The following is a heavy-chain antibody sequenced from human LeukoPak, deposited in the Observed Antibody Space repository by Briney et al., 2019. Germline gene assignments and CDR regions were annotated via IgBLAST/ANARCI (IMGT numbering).Heavy chain of an antibody. CDR1: GYTFTSYD. Sequence: GASVKVSCKASGYTFTSYDFNWLRQATGQGPEWMGWMNPNSGAAGYAQKFQGRVTMTRSASINTAYMELTNLRSEDTAVYYCATGNWEAAAAGTWDYWGQGTLVTVSS. D-gene: IGHD6-13*01. CDR3: ATGNWEAAAAGTWDY. J-gene: IGHJ4*02. V-gene: IGHV1-8*01. CDR2: MNPNSGAA.